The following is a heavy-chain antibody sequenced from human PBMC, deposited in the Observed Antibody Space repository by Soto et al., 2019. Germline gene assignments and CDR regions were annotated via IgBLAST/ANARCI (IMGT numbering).Heavy chain of an antibody. CDR3: AKAEYSGAGSYRYYDFYPGMVV. D-gene: IGHD3-10*01. Sequence: EEQLLESGGGLIHPGGSLRLSCATSGFTFSTYAISWVRQAPGKGLEWVSTISGNSEITYYADSVKGRFTISKDSSTNTVYLQMSSLTAEDTAAYYWAKAEYSGAGSYRYYDFYPGMVVGGQ. V-gene: IGHV3-23*01. CDR2: ISGNSEIT. CDR1: GFTFSTYA. J-gene: IGHJ6*02.